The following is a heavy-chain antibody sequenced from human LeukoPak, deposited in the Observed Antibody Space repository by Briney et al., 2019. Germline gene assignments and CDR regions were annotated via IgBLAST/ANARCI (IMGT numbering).Heavy chain of an antibody. CDR3: ARHLSGWAYDY. CDR1: GLTFSIYA. D-gene: IGHD6-19*01. Sequence: GGSLRLSCAASGLTFSIYAMLWVRQAPGKGLEYVSGISHDGGRTYFAKSVKDRFTISRDNSKNTLYLQMGNLRIEDMAVYYCARHLSGWAYDYWGQGTLVTVSS. V-gene: IGHV3-64*01. J-gene: IGHJ4*02. CDR2: ISHDGGRT.